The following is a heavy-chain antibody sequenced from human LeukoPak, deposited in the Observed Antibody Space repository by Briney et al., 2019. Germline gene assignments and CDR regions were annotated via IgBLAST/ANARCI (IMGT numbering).Heavy chain of an antibody. J-gene: IGHJ2*01. CDR1: GDSISSSTYY. V-gene: IGHV4-39*02. Sequence: SETLSLTCTVSGDSISSSTYYWGWIRQSPRKELEWIASIHYRGHTYSNPSLKSRVTLSVDTSKSQFSLRLSSVTAADTAVYYCARDPIRDYYGSGSYYGSYWYFDLWGRGTLVTVSS. CDR3: ARDPIRDYYGSGSYYGSYWYFDL. D-gene: IGHD3-10*01. CDR2: IHYRGHT.